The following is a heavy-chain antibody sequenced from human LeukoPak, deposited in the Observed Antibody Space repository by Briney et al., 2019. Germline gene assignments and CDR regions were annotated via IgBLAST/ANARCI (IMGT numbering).Heavy chain of an antibody. D-gene: IGHD5-24*01. V-gene: IGHV4-34*01. CDR2: IHPSGST. CDR3: ARGTDAYKTGNY. J-gene: IGHJ4*02. CDR1: GGSFSAYY. Sequence: SETLSLTCAVYGGSFSAYYWSWIRQPPGKGLEWIGEIHPSGSTNYNPSLESRITISPDTSKNQFSLNMRSVTAADTAVYFCARGTDAYKTGNYWSQGTLVTVSS.